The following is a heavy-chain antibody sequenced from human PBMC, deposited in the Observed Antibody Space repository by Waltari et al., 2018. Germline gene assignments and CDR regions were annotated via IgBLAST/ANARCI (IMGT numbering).Heavy chain of an antibody. CDR1: GATITSYY. V-gene: IGHV4-59*01. CDR2: ISYSGRT. Sequence: QVQLQESGPGLVKPSETLSLTCTVPGATITSYYWSWIRQSPGKGLEWIGDISYSGRTDYGPSLKSRITISLDTSKNQFSLKLTSVTAADTAVYYCARERSWFDPWGPGTLVTVSS. CDR3: ARERSWFDP. J-gene: IGHJ5*02.